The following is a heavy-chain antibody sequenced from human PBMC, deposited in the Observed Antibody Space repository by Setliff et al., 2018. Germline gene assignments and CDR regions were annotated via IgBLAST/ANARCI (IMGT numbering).Heavy chain of an antibody. D-gene: IGHD6-6*01. Sequence: SVKVSCKASGGTFSTYGITWVRQAPGQGLEWVGGIMPIFGTINYAQKFQGRVTITADESTSTAYMELSSLRSEDTAVYYCAREGVDSRSSTDYRYYMDVWGKGTTVTVSS. J-gene: IGHJ6*03. CDR2: IMPIFGTI. V-gene: IGHV1-69*13. CDR3: AREGVDSRSSTDYRYYMDV. CDR1: GGTFSTYG.